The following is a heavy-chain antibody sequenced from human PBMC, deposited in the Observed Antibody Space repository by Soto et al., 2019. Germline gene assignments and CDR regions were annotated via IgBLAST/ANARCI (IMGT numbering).Heavy chain of an antibody. V-gene: IGHV3-30*03. D-gene: IGHD6-13*01. CDR3: ARSLAASSYFSPDY. Sequence: QVQLVESGGGVVQPGGSLRLSCEASGFPFGGYGMHWVRQSPGEGLEWVAVLANDGSYQYYADSIKRRFTISRDNSKNTLYLQTYSLRPGDTAVYYCARSLAASSYFSPDYWGQGTLVTGSS. CDR1: GFPFGGYG. J-gene: IGHJ4*02. CDR2: LANDGSYQ.